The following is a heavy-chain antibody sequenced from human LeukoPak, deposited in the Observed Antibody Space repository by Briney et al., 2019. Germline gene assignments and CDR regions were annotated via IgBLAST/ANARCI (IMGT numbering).Heavy chain of an antibody. D-gene: IGHD3-16*01. CDR1: GFTFSSYW. CDR3: ARFRRGSYFDY. Sequence: GGSLRLSCAASGFTFSSYWMSWVRQAPGKGLEWVANIKQDGSEKYYVDSVKGRLTISRDNAKNSLYLQMNSLRAEDTAVYYCARFRRGSYFDYWGQGTLVTVSS. J-gene: IGHJ4*02. V-gene: IGHV3-7*01. CDR2: IKQDGSEK.